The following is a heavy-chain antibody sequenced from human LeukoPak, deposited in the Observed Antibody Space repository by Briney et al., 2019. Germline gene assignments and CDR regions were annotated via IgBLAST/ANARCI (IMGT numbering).Heavy chain of an antibody. CDR2: IYPGDSDT. D-gene: IGHD3-9*01. CDR1: EYSFTSYW. Sequence: GGSLKISCKGSEYSFTSYWIGWVRQMPGKGLEWMGIIYPGDSDTRYSPSFQGQVTISADKSISTAYLQWSSLKASDTAMYYCARRQTHNYDILTGPFDYWGQGTLVTVSS. CDR3: ARRQTHNYDILTGPFDY. V-gene: IGHV5-51*01. J-gene: IGHJ4*02.